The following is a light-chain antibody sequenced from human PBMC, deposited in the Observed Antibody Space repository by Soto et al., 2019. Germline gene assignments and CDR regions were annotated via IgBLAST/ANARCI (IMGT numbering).Light chain of an antibody. J-gene: IGLJ1*01. CDR1: SSDVGGYNY. CDR3: SSYTSSTSYV. Sequence: QSVLTQPASVSGSPGQSITISCTGTSSDVGGYNYVSWYQQHPGKAPKLMIYDVSNRPSGVFNLFSGSKSGNTASLTISWLQAGDEADYYCSSYTSSTSYVFGTGTKVTVL. CDR2: DVS. V-gene: IGLV2-14*01.